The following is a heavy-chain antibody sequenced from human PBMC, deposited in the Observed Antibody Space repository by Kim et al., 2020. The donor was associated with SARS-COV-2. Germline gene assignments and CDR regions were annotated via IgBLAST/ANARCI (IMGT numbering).Heavy chain of an antibody. Sequence: SETLSLTCTVSGGSISSSSYYWGWIRQPPGKGLEWIGSIYYSGSTYYNPSLKSRVTISVDTSKNQFSLKLSSVTAADTAVYYCARTPWFGELYGVGAFDIWGQGTMVTVSS. CDR3: ARTPWFGELYGVGAFDI. CDR2: IYYSGST. CDR1: GGSISSSSYY. D-gene: IGHD3-10*01. J-gene: IGHJ3*02. V-gene: IGHV4-39*01.